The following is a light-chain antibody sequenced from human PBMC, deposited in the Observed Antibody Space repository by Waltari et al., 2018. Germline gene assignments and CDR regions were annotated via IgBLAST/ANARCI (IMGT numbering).Light chain of an antibody. V-gene: IGKV1-39*01. Sequence: DIQMTQSPSSLSASVGDSITITCRASQSISNYLNWYQQKPGKAPTLLIYVASRLQSGVPSRFSGSGSGTDFTLTISNLQPEDFATYYCQQSSTTPFFGQGTKLESK. CDR3: QQSSTTPF. CDR1: QSISNY. CDR2: VAS. J-gene: IGKJ2*01.